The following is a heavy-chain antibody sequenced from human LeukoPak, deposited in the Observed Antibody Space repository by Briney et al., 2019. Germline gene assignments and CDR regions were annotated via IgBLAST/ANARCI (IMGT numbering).Heavy chain of an antibody. D-gene: IGHD3-22*01. CDR1: GGSISSYY. CDR2: IFYTGST. CDR3: ASSNYYDSSGYFDY. J-gene: IGHJ4*02. Sequence: PSETLSLTCTVSGGSISSYYWSWIRQPPGKGLEWIGYIFYTGSTNYNPSLKSRVTISVLTSKNRFSLKLSSVTAADTAVYYCASSNYYDSSGYFDYWGQGTLVTVSS. V-gene: IGHV4-59*01.